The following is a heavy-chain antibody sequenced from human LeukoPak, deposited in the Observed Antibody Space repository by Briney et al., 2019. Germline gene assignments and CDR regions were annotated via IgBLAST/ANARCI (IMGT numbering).Heavy chain of an antibody. Sequence: GGSLRLSCAASGFTFSRSGMHWVRQAPGRGLEWVAFIRFDATTKYYAHSVRGRFTISRDNAKNSLYLQMNSLRAEDTAVYYCARDVEEIWAAAGLDPWGQGTLVTVSS. CDR2: IRFDATTK. D-gene: IGHD6-13*01. CDR1: GFTFSRSG. V-gene: IGHV3-30*02. J-gene: IGHJ5*02. CDR3: ARDVEEIWAAAGLDP.